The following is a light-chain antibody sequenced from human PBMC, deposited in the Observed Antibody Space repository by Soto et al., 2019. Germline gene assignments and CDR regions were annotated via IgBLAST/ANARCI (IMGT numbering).Light chain of an antibody. V-gene: IGLV2-14*01. CDR1: SSDVGRSNH. CDR2: EVS. CDR3: SAHTYGALV. Sequence: QSVLTQPASVSGSPGQSITISCTGTSSDVGRSNHVFWYQQHPGKAPKLIIYEVSSRPSGVSNRSSGSKSGNTASLTISGLQAEDEADYYCSAHTYGALVFGGGTKLTVL. J-gene: IGLJ2*01.